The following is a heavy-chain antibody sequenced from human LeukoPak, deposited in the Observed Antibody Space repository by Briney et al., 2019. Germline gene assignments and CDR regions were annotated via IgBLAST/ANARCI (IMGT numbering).Heavy chain of an antibody. CDR1: GFTFSSYW. Sequence: GGSLRLSCAASGFTFSSYWMSWVRQAPGKGLEWVANIKQDGSEKYYVDSAKGRFTISRDNAKNSLYLQMNSLRAEDTAVYYCARDYGVYYYYMDVWGKGTTVTVSS. CDR3: ARDYGVYYYYMDV. CDR2: IKQDGSEK. D-gene: IGHD4-17*01. J-gene: IGHJ6*03. V-gene: IGHV3-7*01.